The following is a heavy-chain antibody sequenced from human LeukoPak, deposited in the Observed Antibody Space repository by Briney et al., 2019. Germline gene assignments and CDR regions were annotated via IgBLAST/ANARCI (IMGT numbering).Heavy chain of an antibody. V-gene: IGHV6-1*01. J-gene: IGHJ4*02. D-gene: IGHD3-10*01. CDR2: TYYRSTWYN. CDR3: ARGGFREFDS. CDR1: GDGVSSNSVT. Sequence: SQTLSLTCAISGDGVSSNSVTWNWIRQSPSRGLEWLGRTYYRSTWYNDYAVSVRGRITVNPDTSKNQFSLKLSSVTAADTAVYYCARGGFREFDSWGQGTLVIVSS.